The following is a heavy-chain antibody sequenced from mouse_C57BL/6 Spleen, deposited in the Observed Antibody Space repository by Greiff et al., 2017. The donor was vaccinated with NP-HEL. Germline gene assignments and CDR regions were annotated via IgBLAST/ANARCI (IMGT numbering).Heavy chain of an antibody. Sequence: EVQLVESGGGLVKPGGSLKLSCAASGFTFSSYAMSWVRQTPETKLEWVATLSDGGSYTYYPDNVKGRFTISRDNAKNNLYLQMSHLKSEDTAMYYCARGWAGAMDYWGQGTSVTVSS. CDR2: LSDGGSYT. CDR3: ARGWAGAMDY. D-gene: IGHD4-1*01. V-gene: IGHV5-4*01. J-gene: IGHJ4*01. CDR1: GFTFSSYA.